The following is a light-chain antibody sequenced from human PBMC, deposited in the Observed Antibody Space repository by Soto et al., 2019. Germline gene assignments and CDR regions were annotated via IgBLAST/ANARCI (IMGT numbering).Light chain of an antibody. CDR1: QSVSSN. J-gene: IGKJ1*01. Sequence: EIVMTQSPATLSVSPGERATLSCRASQSVSSNLAWYQQKPGQAPRLLIYGASTRATGIPARFSGSGSGTEFTLTISSLQSEDFAVYYCQQYNNWPPLAFGHGTKVESK. CDR3: QQYNNWPPLA. CDR2: GAS. V-gene: IGKV3-15*01.